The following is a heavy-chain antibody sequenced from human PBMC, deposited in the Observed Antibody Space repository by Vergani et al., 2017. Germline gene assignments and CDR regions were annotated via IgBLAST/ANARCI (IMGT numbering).Heavy chain of an antibody. D-gene: IGHD2-21*01. J-gene: IGHJ4*02. Sequence: EVMLVQSGAEVKKPGASLMISCKYSESSFISNEIAWVRQMSGKGLQWMGNINPIDSKIAYSPSFQGQAFMSLDKSITTAYLQWRSLKASDTAIYYCTRHVPCGDGACLHFDHWGQGTQVTVSS. V-gene: IGHV5-51*01. CDR3: TRHVPCGDGACLHFDH. CDR1: ESSFISNE. CDR2: INPIDSKI.